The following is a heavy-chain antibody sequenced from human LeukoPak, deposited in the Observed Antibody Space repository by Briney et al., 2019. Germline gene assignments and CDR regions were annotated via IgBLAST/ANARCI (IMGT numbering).Heavy chain of an antibody. CDR1: GFTFSSYA. J-gene: IGHJ4*02. CDR2: ISGSGGST. D-gene: IGHD5-18*01. CDR3: AKDLRYSYGCDY. Sequence: GGSLRLSCAASGFTFSSYAMSWVRQAPGKGLEWVSAISGSGGSTYYADSVKGRFTISRDNSKNTLYLQMNSLRAEDTAIYYCAKDLRYSYGCDYWGQGTLVTVSS. V-gene: IGHV3-23*01.